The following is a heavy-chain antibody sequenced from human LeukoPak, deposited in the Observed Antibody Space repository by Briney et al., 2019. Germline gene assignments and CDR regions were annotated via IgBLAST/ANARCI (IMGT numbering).Heavy chain of an antibody. CDR3: ARGALSGYTYALDV. D-gene: IGHD5-24*01. V-gene: IGHV3-74*01. Sequence: GGSLRLSCEASGFTFSSYWMYWVRQVPGEGLVWVSRIDGDGSGSSYADSVKGRFTISRDNAKNTMYLQMNTLKVEDTAVYYCARGALSGYTYALDVWGRGTTATVTS. CDR2: IDGDGSGS. CDR1: GFTFSSYW. J-gene: IGHJ6*02.